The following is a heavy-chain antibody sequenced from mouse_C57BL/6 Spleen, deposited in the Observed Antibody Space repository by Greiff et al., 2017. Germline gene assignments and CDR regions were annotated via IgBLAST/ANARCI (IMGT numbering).Heavy chain of an antibody. D-gene: IGHD2-4*01. V-gene: IGHV1-54*01. CDR2: INPGSGGT. CDR1: GYAFTNYL. J-gene: IGHJ3*01. CDR3: ACLYDYDGAWFAD. Sequence: VQLQQSGAELVRPGTSVKVSCKASGYAFTNYLIEWVKQRPGQGLEWIGVINPGSGGTNYNEKFKGKATLTADKSSSTAYMQLSSLTSEDSAVYFCACLYDYDGAWFADWGQGTLVTVSA.